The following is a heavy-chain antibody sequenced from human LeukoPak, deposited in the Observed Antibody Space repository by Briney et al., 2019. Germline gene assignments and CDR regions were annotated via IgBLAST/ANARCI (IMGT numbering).Heavy chain of an antibody. J-gene: IGHJ4*02. V-gene: IGHV6-1*01. Sequence: SQTLSLTCAISGDSVSTNTAAWNWIRQSPSRGLEWLGRTYYRSKWYTDYAVSVRSRITINPDTSKNQFSLQLNSVTPEDTAVYFCARDGWPAFDYWGQGTLVTVSS. CDR2: TYYRSKWYT. D-gene: IGHD2-15*01. CDR3: ARDGWPAFDY. CDR1: GDSVSTNTAA.